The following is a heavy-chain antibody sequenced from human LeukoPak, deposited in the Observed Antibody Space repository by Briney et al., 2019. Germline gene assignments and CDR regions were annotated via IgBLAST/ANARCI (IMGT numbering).Heavy chain of an antibody. J-gene: IGHJ5*02. Sequence: GGSLRLSCAASGFAFSSYSMNWVRQAPGKGLEWVSSISSRSNYIYYPDSVKGRFTISRDNAKNTLNLQMNSLRAEDTAVYYCARDLGQYYDTSDNWFDPWGQGTLVTVSS. D-gene: IGHD3-22*01. CDR1: GFAFSSYS. V-gene: IGHV3-21*01. CDR3: ARDLGQYYDTSDNWFDP. CDR2: ISSRSNYI.